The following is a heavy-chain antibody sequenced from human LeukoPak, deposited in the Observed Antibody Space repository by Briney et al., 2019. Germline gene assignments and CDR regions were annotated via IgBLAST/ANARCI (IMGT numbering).Heavy chain of an antibody. CDR2: IYYSGST. CDR3: ARGDYDSSGYYYPFDY. D-gene: IGHD3-22*01. J-gene: IGHJ4*02. V-gene: IGHV4-61*01. Sequence: SETLSLTCTVSGGSVSSGSYYWSWIRQPPGKGLEWIGYIYYSGSTNYNPSLKSRVTISVDTSKNQFSLKLSSVTAADTAVYYCARGDYDSSGYYYPFDYWGQGTLVTVSS. CDR1: GGSVSSGSYY.